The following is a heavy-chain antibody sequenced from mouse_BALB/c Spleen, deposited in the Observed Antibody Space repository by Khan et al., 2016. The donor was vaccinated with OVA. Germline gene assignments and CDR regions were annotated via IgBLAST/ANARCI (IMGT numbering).Heavy chain of an antibody. Sequence: EVLLQESGPSLVKPSQTLSLTCSVTGDSITSGYWRWIRKFPGNKLEYMGYMIYTGYTYYNPSLTSRISITRHTSKNQYYLQLNSVTTEDTATYYCARSTYRCAFAYWGQGTLVTVSA. CDR2: MIYTGYT. CDR1: GDSITSGY. D-gene: IGHD2-14*01. J-gene: IGHJ3*01. V-gene: IGHV3-8*02. CDR3: ARSTYRCAFAY.